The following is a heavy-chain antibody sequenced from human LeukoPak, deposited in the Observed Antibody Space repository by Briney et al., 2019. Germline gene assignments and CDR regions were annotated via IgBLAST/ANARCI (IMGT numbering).Heavy chain of an antibody. CDR1: GGSISTYY. V-gene: IGHV4-59*01. J-gene: IGHJ1*01. CDR3: ARGGAARLHFQN. CDR2: IYHSGST. Sequence: PSETLSLTCTVSGGSISTYYWNWIRQPPGKGLEWIGYIYHSGSTNYNPSLQSRVTISVDTSKNQFSLNLNSVAAADTAVYYCARGGAARLHFQNWGQGTLVTVSS. D-gene: IGHD6-6*01.